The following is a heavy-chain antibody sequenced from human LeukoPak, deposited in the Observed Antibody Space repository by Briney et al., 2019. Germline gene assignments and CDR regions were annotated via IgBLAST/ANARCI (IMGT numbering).Heavy chain of an antibody. CDR2: IYYSGST. J-gene: IGHJ6*03. V-gene: IGHV4-39*07. CDR3: ARVLGDRYFDWLSIPYYYYYYMDV. Sequence: PSETLSLTCTVSGGSISSSSYYWGWIRQPPGKGLEWIGSIYYSGSTYYNPSLKSRVTISVDTSKNQFSLNLSSVTAADTAVYYCARVLGDRYFDWLSIPYYYYYYMDVWGKGTTVTVSS. CDR1: GGSISSSSYY. D-gene: IGHD3-9*01.